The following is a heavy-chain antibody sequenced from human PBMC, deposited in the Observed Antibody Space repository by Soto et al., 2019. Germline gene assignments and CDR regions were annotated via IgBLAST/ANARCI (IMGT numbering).Heavy chain of an antibody. CDR2: ISSNGAIT. CDR3: VKGIAAAVGYYFGY. Sequence: PGGSLRLSCAASGFIFNSYAMHWVRQAPGKGLEYVSAISSNGAITHYADSVKGRFTISRDNSKNTLSLQMSSLRAEDTAVYYCVKGIAAAVGYYFGYWGRGTLVTVSS. J-gene: IGHJ4*02. CDR1: GFIFNSYA. V-gene: IGHV3-64D*06. D-gene: IGHD6-13*01.